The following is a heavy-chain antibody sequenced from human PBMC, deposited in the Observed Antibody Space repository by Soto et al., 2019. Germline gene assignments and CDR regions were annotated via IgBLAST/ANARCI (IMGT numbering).Heavy chain of an antibody. D-gene: IGHD2-15*01. CDR2: ISGSGGNT. V-gene: IGHV3-23*01. Sequence: PGGSLRLSCAASGFTFSSYSMSWVRQAPGKGLECVSGISGSGGNTYYADSIKGRFTISRYNSKSTLYLQMNSLRAEDTAVYYCAKWVVGREYMDVWGKGTTVTVSS. J-gene: IGHJ6*03. CDR1: GFTFSSYS. CDR3: AKWVVGREYMDV.